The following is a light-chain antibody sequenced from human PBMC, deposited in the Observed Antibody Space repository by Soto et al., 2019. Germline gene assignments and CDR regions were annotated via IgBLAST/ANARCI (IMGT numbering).Light chain of an antibody. J-gene: IGKJ1*01. CDR1: QAISDW. V-gene: IGKV1-5*01. Sequence: DIQMTQSPSTLSASVGDRVSITCRASQAISDWLAWYQQKPGQVPELLIFDVSTLESGVPSRFSGSRSGTEFTLTISSLQPDDCATYFCQQYHTYSPFGQGTKVEVK. CDR3: QQYHTYSP. CDR2: DVS.